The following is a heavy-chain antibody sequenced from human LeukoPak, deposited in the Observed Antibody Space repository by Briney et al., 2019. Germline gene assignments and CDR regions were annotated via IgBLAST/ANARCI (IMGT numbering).Heavy chain of an antibody. CDR3: ARHDVASVYSSGPELYYYGMDV. J-gene: IGHJ6*02. CDR1: GYSFTSYW. D-gene: IGHD6-19*01. V-gene: IGHV5-51*01. Sequence: GESLKISCKGSGYSFTSYWIGWVRQMPGKGLEWMGIIYPGDSDTRYSPSFQGQVTISADKSISTAYLQWSSLKASDTAMYYCARHDVASVYSSGPELYYYGMDVWGQGTTVTVSS. CDR2: IYPGDSDT.